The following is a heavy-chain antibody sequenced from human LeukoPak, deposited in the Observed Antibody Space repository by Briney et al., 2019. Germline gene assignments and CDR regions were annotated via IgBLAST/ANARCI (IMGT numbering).Heavy chain of an antibody. CDR3: ARDRRYCSGGSCYRGASCGY. Sequence: GASVKVSCKASGYTFTSYYMHWVRQAPGQGLEWMGIINPSGGSTSYAQKFQGRVTMTRDTSTSTVYMELSSLRSEDTAVYYCARDRRYCSGGSCYRGASCGYWGQGTLVTVSS. D-gene: IGHD2-15*01. V-gene: IGHV1-46*01. CDR2: INPSGGST. J-gene: IGHJ4*02. CDR1: GYTFTSYY.